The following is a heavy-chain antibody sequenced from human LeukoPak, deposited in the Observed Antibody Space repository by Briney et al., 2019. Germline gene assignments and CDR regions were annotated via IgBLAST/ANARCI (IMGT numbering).Heavy chain of an antibody. CDR1: GGSFSGYY. D-gene: IGHD1-14*01. CDR3: ARVGTPGCVDY. CDR2: INHSGST. V-gene: IGHV4-34*01. J-gene: IGHJ4*02. Sequence: PSETLSLTCAVYGGSFSGYYWSWIRQPPGKGLEWIGEINHSGSTNYNPSLKSRVTISVDTSKNQFSLKLSSVTAADTAVYYCARVGTPGCVDYWGQGTLVTVSS.